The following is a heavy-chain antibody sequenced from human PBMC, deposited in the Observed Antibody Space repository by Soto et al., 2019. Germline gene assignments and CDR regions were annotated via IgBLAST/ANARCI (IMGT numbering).Heavy chain of an antibody. V-gene: IGHV4-31*03. Sequence: QVQLQESGPGLVKPSQTLSLTCTVSGGSISSGGYYWSWIRQHPGKGLEWIGYIYCSGSNYYNPSPKSGVTISLDTSKTLFSRKLSSVTAADTAVYYWASGGRRSPAMDVWGQGTTVTVSS. CDR2: IYCSGSN. J-gene: IGHJ6*02. CDR1: GGSISSGGYY. D-gene: IGHD3-16*01. CDR3: ASGGRRSPAMDV.